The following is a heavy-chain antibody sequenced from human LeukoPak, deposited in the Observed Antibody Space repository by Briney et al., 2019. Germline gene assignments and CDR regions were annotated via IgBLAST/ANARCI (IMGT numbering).Heavy chain of an antibody. V-gene: IGHV3-30*03. D-gene: IGHD3-10*01. CDR1: GFTFSSYG. CDR2: ISYDGSNK. CDR3: ATHRDGSGSYGFDFDY. J-gene: IGHJ4*02. Sequence: GRSLRLSCAASGFTFSSYGMHWVRQAPGKGLEWVAVISYDGSNKYYADSVKGRFTISRDSSKNTLYLQMNSLRAEDTAVYYCATHRDGSGSYGFDFDYWGQGTLVTVSS.